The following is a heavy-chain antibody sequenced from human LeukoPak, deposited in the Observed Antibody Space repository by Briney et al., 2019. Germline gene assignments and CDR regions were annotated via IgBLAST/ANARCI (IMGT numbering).Heavy chain of an antibody. Sequence: GGSLRLSCAASGFTFSTYWMSWVRQVPGKGLEWVANIKQDGSQKYYVDSVRGRFTISRDNAKNSLYLQMNSLRDEGTAVYYCVRVIREWELLNDYWGQGTLVTVSS. J-gene: IGHJ4*02. D-gene: IGHD1-26*01. CDR3: VRVIREWELLNDY. CDR2: IKQDGSQK. V-gene: IGHV3-7*01. CDR1: GFTFSTYW.